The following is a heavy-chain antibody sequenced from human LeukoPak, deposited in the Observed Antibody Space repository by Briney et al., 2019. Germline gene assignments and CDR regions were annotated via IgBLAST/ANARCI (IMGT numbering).Heavy chain of an antibody. CDR3: ARKGVGYDFWSGYYYYYYYMDV. Sequence: GGSLRLSCAASGFTFSSYWMSWVRQAPGKGLEWVANIKQDGSEKYYVDSVKGRFTISRDNAKNSLYLQMNSLRAEDTAVYYCARKGVGYDFWSGYYYYYYYMDVWGKGTTVTVSS. D-gene: IGHD3-3*01. CDR1: GFTFSSYW. CDR2: IKQDGSEK. J-gene: IGHJ6*03. V-gene: IGHV3-7*01.